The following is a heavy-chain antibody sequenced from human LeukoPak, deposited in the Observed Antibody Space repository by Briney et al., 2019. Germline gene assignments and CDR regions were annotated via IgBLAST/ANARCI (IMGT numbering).Heavy chain of an antibody. CDR3: ARDLYY. CDR1: GFTFSSYA. J-gene: IGHJ4*02. Sequence: GGSLRLSCAASGFTFSSYAMHWVRQAPGKGLEWVAVIPYDGSNKYYADSVKGRFTISRDNSKNTLYLQMNSLRAEDTAVYYCARDLYYWGQGTLVTVSS. CDR2: IPYDGSNK. V-gene: IGHV3-30*04.